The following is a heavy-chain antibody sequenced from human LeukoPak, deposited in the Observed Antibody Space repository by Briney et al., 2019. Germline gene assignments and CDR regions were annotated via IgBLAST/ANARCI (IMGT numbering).Heavy chain of an antibody. J-gene: IGHJ4*02. Sequence: GGSLRLSCAASGFTVSSNYMSWVRQAPGKGLEWVSVIYSGGSTYYADSVKGRFTISRDNSKNTLYLQMNSLRAEDTAVYYCARDLGNYYFDYWGQGTLVTVSS. CDR2: IYSGGST. CDR1: GFTVSSNY. CDR3: ARDLGNYYFDY. V-gene: IGHV3-66*01. D-gene: IGHD1-7*01.